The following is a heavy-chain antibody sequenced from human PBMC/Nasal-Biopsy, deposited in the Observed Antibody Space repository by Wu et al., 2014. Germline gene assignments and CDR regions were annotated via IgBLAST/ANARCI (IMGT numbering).Heavy chain of an antibody. Sequence: LRLSCAASGFTFNSYWMHWVRQAPGKGLEWISYIRYTANLVHYADSVKGRFTISRDDAKNSLYLQMNSLRDEDTAVYYCLRDFWSARSDGSSYNWFGPWGQGRWSPS. D-gene: IGHD6-6*01. CDR3: LRDFWSARSDGSSYNWFGP. V-gene: IGHV3-48*02. CDR2: IRYTANLV. J-gene: IGHJ5*02. CDR1: GFTFNSYW.